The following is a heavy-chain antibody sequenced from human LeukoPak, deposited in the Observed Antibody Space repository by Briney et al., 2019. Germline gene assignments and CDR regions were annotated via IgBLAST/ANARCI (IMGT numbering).Heavy chain of an antibody. V-gene: IGHV4-30-4*08. Sequence: TLSLTCTVSGGSISSGDYYWSWIRQPPGKGLEWIGYIYYSGSTYYNPSLKSRVTISVDTSKNQFSLKLSSVTAADTAVYYCARGGQDIVVERHYYYYYMDVWGKGTTVTVSS. CDR3: ARGGQDIVVERHYYYYYMDV. CDR2: IYYSGST. J-gene: IGHJ6*03. D-gene: IGHD2-2*01. CDR1: GGSISSGDYY.